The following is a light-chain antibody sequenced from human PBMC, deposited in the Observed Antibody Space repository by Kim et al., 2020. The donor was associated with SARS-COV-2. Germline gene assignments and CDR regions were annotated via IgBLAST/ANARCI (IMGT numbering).Light chain of an antibody. J-gene: IGLJ1*01. Sequence: SSELTQPPSVSVSPGQTASITCSGYKLGDQSVSWYQQKPGQSHVVVVYQDNQRPSGIPERFSGSNSGNTATLTISGTQVMDEADYYCQAWDSSTHNYVFGAGTKVTAL. CDR1: KLGDQS. CDR3: QAWDSSTHNYV. CDR2: QDN. V-gene: IGLV3-1*01.